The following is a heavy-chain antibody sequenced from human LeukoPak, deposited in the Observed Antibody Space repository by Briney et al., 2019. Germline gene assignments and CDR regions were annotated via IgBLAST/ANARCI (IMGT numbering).Heavy chain of an antibody. V-gene: IGHV5-51*01. CDR2: IYPDDSDT. D-gene: IGHD6-19*01. CDR3: ARHGVGSSRGWRIPFDY. Sequence: GESLKISCKGSGYGFTNYWVAWVRQMPGKGLEWMGIIYPDDSDTRYSPSFQGQVTISADKSISTAYLQWNSLKASDTAMYYCARHGVGSSRGWRIPFDYWGQGTLVTVSS. CDR1: GYGFTNYW. J-gene: IGHJ4*02.